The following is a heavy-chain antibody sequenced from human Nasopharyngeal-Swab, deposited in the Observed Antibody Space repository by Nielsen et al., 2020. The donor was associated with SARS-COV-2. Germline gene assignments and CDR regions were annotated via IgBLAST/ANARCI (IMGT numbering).Heavy chain of an antibody. CDR2: IVVGSGNT. Sequence: SVKVSCKASGFTFTSPAMQRVRQVRGQRLEWIGWIVVGSGNTNYAQKFQERVTITRDMSTSTAYMELSSLRSEDTAVYYCAAASCGGDCYYHWGVDVWGQGTTVTVSS. J-gene: IGHJ6*02. CDR3: AAASCGGDCYYHWGVDV. D-gene: IGHD2-21*02. CDR1: GFTFTSPA. V-gene: IGHV1-58*02.